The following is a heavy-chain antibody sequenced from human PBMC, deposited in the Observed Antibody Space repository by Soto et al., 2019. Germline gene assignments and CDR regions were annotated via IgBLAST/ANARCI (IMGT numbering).Heavy chain of an antibody. CDR3: ARRGTAAFFDY. J-gene: IGHJ4*02. D-gene: IGHD6-13*01. CDR2: IYWDDDK. Sequence: QITLKESGPTLVKPTQTLTLTCTFSGFSLSTSGVGVGWIRQPPGKALEWLALIYWDDDKRYSPSLKSRLTXTXXTSKNQAVLTMTNMDPVDSATYYCARRGTAAFFDYWGQGTLVTVSS. CDR1: GFSLSTSGVG. V-gene: IGHV2-5*02.